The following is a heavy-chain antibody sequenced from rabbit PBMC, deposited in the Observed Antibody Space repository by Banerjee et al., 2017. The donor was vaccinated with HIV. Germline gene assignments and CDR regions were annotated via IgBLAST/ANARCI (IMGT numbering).Heavy chain of an antibody. CDR2: IGAGSSGST. Sequence: QSLEESGGGLVKPGASLTLTCTASGFDLSSYYYMCWVRQAPGKGLEWIACIGAGSSGSTYYASWAKGRFTISKTSSTTVTLQMTSLTAADTATYFCARSHSSVYWGNDLWGPGTLVTVS. CDR1: GFDLSSYYY. D-gene: IGHD1-1*01. CDR3: ARSHSSVYWGNDL. V-gene: IGHV1S40*01. J-gene: IGHJ4*01.